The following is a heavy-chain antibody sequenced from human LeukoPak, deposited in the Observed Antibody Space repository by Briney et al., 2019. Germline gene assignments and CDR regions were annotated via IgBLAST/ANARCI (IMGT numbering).Heavy chain of an antibody. CDR2: IYSGGST. V-gene: IGHV3-66*04. J-gene: IGHJ4*02. CDR3: ARLDYYGSGSFDY. D-gene: IGHD3-10*01. Sequence: GGSLRLSCAASGFTVSSNYMSWVRQAPGKGLEWVSVIYSGGSTYYADSVKGRFTISRDNSKNTLYLQMNSLRAEDTAVYYCARLDYYGSGSFDYWGQGTLVTVSS. CDR1: GFTVSSNY.